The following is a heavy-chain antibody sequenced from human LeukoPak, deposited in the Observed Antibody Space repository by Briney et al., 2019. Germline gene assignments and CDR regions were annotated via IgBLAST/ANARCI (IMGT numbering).Heavy chain of an antibody. CDR1: GFTFSSYG. D-gene: IGHD2-15*01. CDR2: ILYDGSNK. J-gene: IGHJ4*02. V-gene: IGHV3-30*02. Sequence: PGGSLRLSCAASGFTFSSYGIHWVRQAPGKGLEWVAFILYDGSNKFYADSVKGRFTISKYNSKNTLYLQMNSLRAEDTAVYYCARPYCSGGSCYSGHFDYWGQGTLVTVSS. CDR3: ARPYCSGGSCYSGHFDY.